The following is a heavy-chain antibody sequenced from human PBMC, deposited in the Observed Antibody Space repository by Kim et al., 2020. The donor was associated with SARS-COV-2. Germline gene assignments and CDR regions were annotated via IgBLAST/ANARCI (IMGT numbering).Heavy chain of an antibody. Sequence: SETLSLTCTVSGGSISSSTYYWGWIRQPPGKGLEWIGSIYYSGSTYYNPSLKSRVTISVDTSKNQFSLKLSSVTAADTAVYYCARQGRITMILVAYEYFQHWGQGTLVTVSS. CDR3: ARQGRITMILVAYEYFQH. CDR1: GGSISSSTYY. J-gene: IGHJ1*01. V-gene: IGHV4-39*01. D-gene: IGHD3-22*01. CDR2: IYYSGST.